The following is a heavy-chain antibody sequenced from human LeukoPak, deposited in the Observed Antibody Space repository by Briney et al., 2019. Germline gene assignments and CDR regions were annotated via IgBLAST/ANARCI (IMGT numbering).Heavy chain of an antibody. CDR1: GGSISSYY. CDR3: ARLTSSSRYGVYFDY. J-gene: IGHJ4*02. V-gene: IGHV4-59*08. CDR2: IYYSGST. D-gene: IGHD6-13*01. Sequence: PSETLSLTCTVSGGSISSYYWSWIRQPPGKGLEWIGYIYYSGSTNYNPSLKSRVTISVDTSKNQFSLKLSSVTAADTAVYYCARLTSSSRYGVYFDYWGQGTLVTVSS.